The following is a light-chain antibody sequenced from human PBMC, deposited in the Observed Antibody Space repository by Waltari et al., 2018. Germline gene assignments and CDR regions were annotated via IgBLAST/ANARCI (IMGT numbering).Light chain of an antibody. Sequence: QSVLTQPPSASEAARKSVPISCSVRSSNIGGNSVSWYPQLPGTAPTLLIYFYNQRASGVSDRFSGSKSVTAAALSMIGLQTEDEADYYCAAWDESVSGHVFGSGTKLTVL. J-gene: IGLJ6*01. CDR3: AAWDESVSGHV. CDR1: SSNIGGNS. V-gene: IGLV1-47*02. CDR2: FYN.